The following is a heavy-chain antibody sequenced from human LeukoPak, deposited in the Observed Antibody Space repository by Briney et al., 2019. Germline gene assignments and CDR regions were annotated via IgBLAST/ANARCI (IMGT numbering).Heavy chain of an antibody. Sequence: GGSLRLXCAASGFTFSSYAMSWVRQAPGKGLEWVSAISGSGGSTYYADSVKGRFTISRDNSKNTLYLQMNSLRAEDTPVYYCAKIWSGPPFYFDYWGQGTLVTVSS. CDR1: GFTFSSYA. V-gene: IGHV3-23*01. J-gene: IGHJ4*02. D-gene: IGHD3-3*01. CDR3: AKIWSGPPFYFDY. CDR2: ISGSGGST.